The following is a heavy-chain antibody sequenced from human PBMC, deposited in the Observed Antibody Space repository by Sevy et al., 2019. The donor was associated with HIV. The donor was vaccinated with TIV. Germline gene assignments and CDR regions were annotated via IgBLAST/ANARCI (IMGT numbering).Heavy chain of an antibody. D-gene: IGHD2-21*02. J-gene: IGHJ4*02. CDR3: ARESGSDWYLDY. Sequence: VGSLRLSCAASGFIFSRYGMHWVRQAPGKGLEWVAAIFNDGINKYFAGSVKGRFTISRDNSKNTLYLEMNSLRAEDTAVYYCARESGSDWYLDYWGQGTLVTVSS. CDR1: GFIFSRYG. CDR2: IFNDGINK. V-gene: IGHV3-33*01.